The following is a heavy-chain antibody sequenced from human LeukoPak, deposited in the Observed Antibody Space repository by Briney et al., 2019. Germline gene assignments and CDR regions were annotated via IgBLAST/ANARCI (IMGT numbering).Heavy chain of an antibody. J-gene: IGHJ6*04. CDR2: INSDGSST. CDR1: GFTFSSYW. V-gene: IGHV3-74*01. Sequence: GGSLRLSCAASGFTFSSYWMHWVRQAPGKGLVWVSRINSDGSSTSYADSVKGRFTISRDNAKNTLYLQVNSLRAEDTAVYYCAELGITMIGGVWGKGTTVTISS. CDR3: AELGITMIGGV. D-gene: IGHD3-10*02.